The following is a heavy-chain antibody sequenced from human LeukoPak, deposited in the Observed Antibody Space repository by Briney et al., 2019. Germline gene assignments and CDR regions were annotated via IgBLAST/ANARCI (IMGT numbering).Heavy chain of an antibody. J-gene: IGHJ4*02. V-gene: IGHV3-9*01. Sequence: HSGVSLRLSCAASGFTFDDYAMHWVRQAPGKGLEWVSGISWNSGSIGYADSVKGRFTISRDNAKNSLYLQMNSLRAEDTALYYCAKDMRYSSGSFDYWGQGTLVTVSS. D-gene: IGHD6-19*01. CDR3: AKDMRYSSGSFDY. CDR1: GFTFDDYA. CDR2: ISWNSGSI.